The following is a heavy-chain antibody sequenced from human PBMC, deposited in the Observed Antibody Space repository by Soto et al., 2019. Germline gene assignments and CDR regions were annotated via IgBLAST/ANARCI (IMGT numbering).Heavy chain of an antibody. CDR2: ISSNSGTI. CDR3: ATSRGQDTRDFYY. J-gene: IGHJ4*02. V-gene: IGHV3-48*01. Sequence: EVQLVESGGGLVQPGGSLRLSCAASGFTFSSYTMNWVRQAPGKGLEWVSHISSNSGTIHYGASVKGRFTISSDKADNSRYLQMNSLRAEYTAVYYCATSRGQDTRDFYYWGQGTLVTVSS. D-gene: IGHD3-10*01. CDR1: GFTFSSYT.